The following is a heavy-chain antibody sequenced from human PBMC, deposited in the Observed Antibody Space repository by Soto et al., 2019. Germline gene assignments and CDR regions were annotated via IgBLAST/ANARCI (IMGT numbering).Heavy chain of an antibody. CDR2: ISAYNGNT. J-gene: IGHJ4*02. CDR1: GYTFTSYG. V-gene: IGHV1-18*01. CDR3: GRTGGFLTSTLDY. Sequence: QVQLVQSGAEVKKPGASVKVSCKASGYTFTSYGISWVRQAPGQGLEWMGWISAYNGNTNYAQTLQGRVNMTPDTSTSTAYMDLRSRRSDATAVYYCGRTGGFLTSTLDYWGKGTLVTVSS.